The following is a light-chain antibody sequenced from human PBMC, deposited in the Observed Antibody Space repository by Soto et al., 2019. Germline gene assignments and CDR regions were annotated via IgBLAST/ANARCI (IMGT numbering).Light chain of an antibody. CDR1: QSVSSSY. CDR2: GAS. J-gene: IGKJ5*01. CDR3: QQYNNWPPIT. V-gene: IGKV3-15*01. Sequence: EIVLTQSPGTLSLSPGEIATLSCRAIQSVSSSYLAWYQQKPGQAPRLLIYGASSRATGIPARFSGSGSGTEFTLTISSLQSEDFAVYYCQQYNNWPPITFGQGTRLEIK.